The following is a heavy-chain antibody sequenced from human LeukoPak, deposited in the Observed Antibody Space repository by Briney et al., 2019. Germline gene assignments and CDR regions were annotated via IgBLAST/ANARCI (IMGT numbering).Heavy chain of an antibody. CDR2: ISSSSSYI. D-gene: IGHD4-17*01. CDR1: GFTFSSYS. CDR3: ARPAPYGDYRIDY. J-gene: IGHJ4*02. V-gene: IGHV3-21*01. Sequence: PGGSLRLSCAASGFTFSSYSMNWVRQAPGKGLEWVSSISSSSSYIYYADSVKGRFTISRDNAKNSLYLQMNSLRAEDTAVYYCARPAPYGDYRIDYWGQGTLVTVSS.